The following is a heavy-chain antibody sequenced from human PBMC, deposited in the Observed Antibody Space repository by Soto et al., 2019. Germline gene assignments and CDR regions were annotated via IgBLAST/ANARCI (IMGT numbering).Heavy chain of an antibody. CDR1: GGSFTSNNW. Sequence: QVQLQESGPGLVKPSGTLSLTCAVSGGSFTSNNWWTWVRQPPGQGLEWIGEIYRTGSTNYNPSLKSRVTRSLDKSENQVSLKVTSLTAADTAVYYCASRDPGTSVDYWGQGTLVTVSS. V-gene: IGHV4-4*02. CDR2: IYRTGST. CDR3: ASRDPGTSVDY. J-gene: IGHJ4*02. D-gene: IGHD1-7*01.